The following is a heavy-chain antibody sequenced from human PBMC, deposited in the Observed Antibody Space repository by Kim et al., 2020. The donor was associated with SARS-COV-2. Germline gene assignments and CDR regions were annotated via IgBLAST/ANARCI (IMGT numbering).Heavy chain of an antibody. CDR2: LNPTDGTT. V-gene: IGHV1-46*01. D-gene: IGHD5-18*01. CDR3: ARGFLVKPWIQPRFDP. CDR1: GYTFTSYY. J-gene: IGHJ5*02. Sequence: ASVKVSCKASGYTFTSYYIHWVRQAPGHGLEWMAILNPTDGTTTYAREFQGRVAVTRDTSTNTVYMDLSSLRFEDTAIYYCARGFLVKPWIQPRFDPWGQGTLVIVSS.